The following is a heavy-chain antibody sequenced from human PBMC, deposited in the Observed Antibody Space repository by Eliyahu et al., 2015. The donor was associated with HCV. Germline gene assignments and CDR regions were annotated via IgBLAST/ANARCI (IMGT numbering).Heavy chain of an antibody. D-gene: IGHD3-16*02. CDR3: ARSASPIWEVTFGGVIVHNWFDP. J-gene: IGHJ5*02. Sequence: QVQLVQSGAEVKKPGASVXVSCKASGYTFTSYSXXXVRXAPGQGLEWMGIINPSGGSTTSAQKLQGRVTMTSDTSTTTVYMELSSLKSEDTAVYYCARSASPIWEVTFGGVIVHNWFDPWGQGTLVTVSS. CDR1: GYTFTSYS. V-gene: IGHV1-46*04. CDR2: INPSGGST.